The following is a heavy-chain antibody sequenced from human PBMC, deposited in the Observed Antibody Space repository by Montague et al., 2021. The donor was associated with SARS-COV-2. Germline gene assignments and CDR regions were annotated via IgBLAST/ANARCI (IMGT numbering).Heavy chain of an antibody. CDR3: ARARGGSYYYGMDV. CDR1: GFTFSSYA. CDR2: ISYDGSNK. Sequence: SLRLSCAASGFTFSSYAMHWVRQAPGKGLEWVAVISYDGSNKYYADSVKGRFTISRDNSKNTLYLQMNSLRAEDTAVYYCARARGGSYYYGMDVGSQGTTVTVPS. J-gene: IGHJ6*02. D-gene: IGHD2-15*01. V-gene: IGHV3-30-3*01.